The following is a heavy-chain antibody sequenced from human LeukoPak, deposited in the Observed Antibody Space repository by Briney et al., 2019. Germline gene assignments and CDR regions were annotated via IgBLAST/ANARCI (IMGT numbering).Heavy chain of an antibody. D-gene: IGHD6-19*01. CDR2: IRYDGSNK. J-gene: IGHJ4*02. CDR1: GFTFSSYG. Sequence: GGSLRLSCAASGFTFSSYGMHWVRQAPGKGLEWVAFIRYDGSNKYYADSVKGRFTISRDSSKNTLYLQMNSLRAEDTAVYYCAKQPYSSGWFYYFDYWGQGTLVTVSS. CDR3: AKQPYSSGWFYYFDY. V-gene: IGHV3-30*02.